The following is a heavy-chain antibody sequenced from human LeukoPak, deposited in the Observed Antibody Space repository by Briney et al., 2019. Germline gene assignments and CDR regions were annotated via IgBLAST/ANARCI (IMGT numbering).Heavy chain of an antibody. CDR1: GYTFTGYY. CDR3: ARDSNYYGSGSFDY. Sequence: ASVKVSCKASGYTFTGYYMHWVRQAPGQGLEWMGWINPNSGGTNYAQKFQGRVTTTRDTSISTAYMELSRLRSDDTAVYYCARDSNYYGSGSFDYWGQGTLVTVSS. V-gene: IGHV1-2*02. J-gene: IGHJ4*02. D-gene: IGHD3-10*01. CDR2: INPNSGGT.